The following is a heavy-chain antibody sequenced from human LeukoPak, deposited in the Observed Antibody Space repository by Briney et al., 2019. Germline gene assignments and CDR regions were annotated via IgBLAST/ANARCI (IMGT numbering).Heavy chain of an antibody. CDR3: ARDYSNQRGFDY. Sequence: SETLSLTCTVSGGSIGSSSYYWGWIRQPPGKGLEWIGSIYYSGSTYYNPSLKSRVTISVDTSKNQFSLKLSSVTAADTAVYYCARDYSNQRGFDYWGQGTLVTVSS. J-gene: IGHJ4*02. CDR2: IYYSGST. D-gene: IGHD4-11*01. CDR1: GGSIGSSSYY. V-gene: IGHV4-39*02.